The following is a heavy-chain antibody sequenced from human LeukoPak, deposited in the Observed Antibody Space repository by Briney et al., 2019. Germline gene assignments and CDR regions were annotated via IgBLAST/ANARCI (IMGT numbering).Heavy chain of an antibody. D-gene: IGHD3-3*01. J-gene: IGHJ4*02. Sequence: SSETLSLTCAVYGGSFSGYYWSWIRQPPGKGLEWIGEINHSGSTNYNPSLKSRVTISVDTSKNQFSLKLSSVTAADTAVYYCATTNYDFWSGSMGYWGQGTLVTVSS. CDR1: GGSFSGYY. V-gene: IGHV4-34*01. CDR2: INHSGST. CDR3: ATTNYDFWSGSMGY.